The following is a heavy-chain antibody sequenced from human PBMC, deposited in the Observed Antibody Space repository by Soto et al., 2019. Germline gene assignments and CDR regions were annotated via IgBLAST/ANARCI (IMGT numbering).Heavy chain of an antibody. CDR1: GGSFSGYY. V-gene: IGHV4-34*01. CDR2: INHSGST. CDR3: ARGQYSGYDYFAFDI. D-gene: IGHD5-12*01. J-gene: IGHJ3*02. Sequence: SETLSLTCAVYGGSFSGYYWSWIRQPPGKGLEWIGEINHSGSTNYNPSLKSRVTISVDTSKNQFSLQLSSVTAADTAVYYCARGQYSGYDYFAFDIWGQGTMVTVSS.